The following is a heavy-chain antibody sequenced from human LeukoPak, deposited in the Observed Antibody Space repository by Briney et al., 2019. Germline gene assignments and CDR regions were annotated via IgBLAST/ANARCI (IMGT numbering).Heavy chain of an antibody. CDR2: ISSSSSYI. V-gene: IGHV3-21*01. Sequence: PGGSLRLSCAASGFTFSSYSMNWVRQAPGKGLEWVSSISSSSSYIYYADSVKGRFTISRDNARNSLYLQMNSLRAEDTAVYYCARRGPVVVPAAIRWFDPWGQGTLVTVSS. J-gene: IGHJ5*02. D-gene: IGHD2-2*01. CDR1: GFTFSSYS. CDR3: ARRGPVVVPAAIRWFDP.